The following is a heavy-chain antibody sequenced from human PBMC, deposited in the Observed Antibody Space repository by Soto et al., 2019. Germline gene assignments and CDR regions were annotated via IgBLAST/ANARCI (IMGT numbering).Heavy chain of an antibody. CDR1: GYSFSGYD. D-gene: IGHD3-10*01. Sequence: QGKLVQSGPEVKKPGASVKVSCTASGYSFSGYDITWVRQAPGQGLEWLGWVSTSIRSTMSAEKLQGRLTMTTDTSTTTVYMELRGLTSDDTAVYYCARDSGAALYGEDALDIWGQGPMVSVAA. V-gene: IGHV1-18*04. CDR2: VSTSIRST. J-gene: IGHJ3*02. CDR3: ARDSGAALYGEDALDI.